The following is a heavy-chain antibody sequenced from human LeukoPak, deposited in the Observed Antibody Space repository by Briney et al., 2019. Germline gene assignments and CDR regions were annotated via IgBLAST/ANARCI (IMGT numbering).Heavy chain of an antibody. V-gene: IGHV4-34*01. CDR1: GGSFSGYY. J-gene: IGHJ6*03. D-gene: IGHD1-14*01. CDR2: INHSGST. CDR3: ARIKPNYYYYMDV. Sequence: SETLSLTCTVYGGSFSGYYWSWIRRPPGKGLEWIGEINHSGSTNYNPSLKSRVTISVDTSKNQFSLKLSSVTAADTAVYYCARIKPNYYYYMDVWGKGTTVTVSS.